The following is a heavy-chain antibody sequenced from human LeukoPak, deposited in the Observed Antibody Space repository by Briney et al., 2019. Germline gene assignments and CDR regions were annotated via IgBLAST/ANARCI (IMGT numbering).Heavy chain of an antibody. D-gene: IGHD3-22*01. J-gene: IGHJ4*02. Sequence: GGSLRLSCAASGFTFSSYEMNWVRQAPGEGLEWVSYISSSGSTIYYADSVKGRFTISRDNAKNSLYLQMTSLRAEDTAVYYCARDRNYDSSGYYYQGGYWGQGTLVTVSS. V-gene: IGHV3-48*03. CDR1: GFTFSSYE. CDR2: ISSSGSTI. CDR3: ARDRNYDSSGYYYQGGY.